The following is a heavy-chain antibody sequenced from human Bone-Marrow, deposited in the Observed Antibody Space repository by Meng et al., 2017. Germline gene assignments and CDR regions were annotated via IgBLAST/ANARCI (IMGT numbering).Heavy chain of an antibody. V-gene: IGHV4-34*01. J-gene: IGHJ4*02. D-gene: IGHD6-19*01. CDR3: ARARGIAVAEPWDY. CDR1: GGSFSGHY. CDR2: INHSGST. Sequence: QVQLQQWGAGLFKPSRTLSLTCAVYGGSFSGHYWGWIRQPPGKGLEWIGEINHSGSTNYNPSLKSRVTISVDKSKNQFSLKLSSVTAADTAVYYCARARGIAVAEPWDYWGQGTLVTVSS.